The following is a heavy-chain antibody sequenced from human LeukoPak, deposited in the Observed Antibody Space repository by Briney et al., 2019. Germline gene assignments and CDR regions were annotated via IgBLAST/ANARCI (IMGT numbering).Heavy chain of an antibody. CDR1: GGSFSGYY. CDR3: ARGYSSSWYACVHYCYHMDV. V-gene: IGHV4-34*01. Sequence: SEILSLTCAVYGGSFSGYYWSWIRQPPGKGLEWVAYINHSGSTNYNPSLKSRFIISVYTSKSQFSLKLSSVTAADTAVYYCARGYSSSWYACVHYCYHMDVWGKGTTVTVSS. D-gene: IGHD6-13*01. CDR2: INHSGST. J-gene: IGHJ6*03.